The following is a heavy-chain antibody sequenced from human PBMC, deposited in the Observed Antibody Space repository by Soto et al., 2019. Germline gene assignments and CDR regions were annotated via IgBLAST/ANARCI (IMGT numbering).Heavy chain of an antibody. CDR2: VGGNGDAK. CDR1: GFTFSSYT. V-gene: IGHV3-23*01. Sequence: PGGSLRLSCAASGFTFSSYTMTWVRRAPGKGLEWVSDVGGNGDAKFYADSVKGRFTISRDNSKNTLYLQLERLRAEDTAMYYCAKTGRPGDYYRGFDSWGQGTLVTVSS. CDR3: AKTGRPGDYYRGFDS. D-gene: IGHD3-22*01. J-gene: IGHJ5*01.